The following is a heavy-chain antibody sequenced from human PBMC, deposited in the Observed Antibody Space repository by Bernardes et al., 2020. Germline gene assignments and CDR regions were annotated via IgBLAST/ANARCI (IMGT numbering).Heavy chain of an antibody. CDR1: GYTFTGYY. D-gene: IGHD6-13*01. CDR3: ARVPHRGSSWYYFDY. J-gene: IGHJ4*02. V-gene: IGHV1-2*04. CDR2: INPNSGGT. Sequence: ASVKVSCKASGYTFTGYYMHWVRQAPGQGLEWMGWINPNSGGTNYAQKFQGWVTMTRDTSISTAYMELSRLRSDDTAVYYCARVPHRGSSWYYFDYWGQGTLVTVSS.